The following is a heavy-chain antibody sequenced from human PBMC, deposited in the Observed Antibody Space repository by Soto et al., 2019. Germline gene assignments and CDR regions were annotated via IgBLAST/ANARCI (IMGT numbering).Heavy chain of an antibody. CDR2: IRSKANSYAT. J-gene: IGHJ5*02. CDR3: AKTDSSSWYWFDP. V-gene: IGHV3-73*01. Sequence: PGGSLRLSCVASGFTFSGSAMHWVRQASGKGLEWVGRIRSKANSYATAYAASVKGRFTISRDNSKNTLYLQMNSLRAEDTAVYYCAKTDSSSWYWFDPWGQGTLVTVSS. CDR1: GFTFSGSA. D-gene: IGHD6-13*01.